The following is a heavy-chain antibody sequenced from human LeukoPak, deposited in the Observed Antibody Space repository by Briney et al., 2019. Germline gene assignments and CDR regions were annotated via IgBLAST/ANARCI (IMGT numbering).Heavy chain of an antibody. D-gene: IGHD3-22*01. CDR1: GYTFTSYG. Sequence: GASVKVSCKASGYTFTSYGISWVRQAPGQGLEWMGCIGAYNGNTNYAQKLQGRVTMTTDTSTSTAYMELRSLRSDDTAVYYCARGRIDPYYYDSSRPLDFDYWGQGTLVTVSS. V-gene: IGHV1-18*01. CDR3: ARGRIDPYYYDSSRPLDFDY. J-gene: IGHJ4*02. CDR2: IGAYNGNT.